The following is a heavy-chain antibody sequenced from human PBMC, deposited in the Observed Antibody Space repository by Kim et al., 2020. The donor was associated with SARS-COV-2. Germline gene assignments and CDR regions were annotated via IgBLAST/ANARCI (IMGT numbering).Heavy chain of an antibody. J-gene: IGHJ6*02. CDR1: GGSIDGFY. D-gene: IGHD4-4*01. V-gene: IGHV4-59*13. CDR2: IFYNGNT. Sequence: SETLSLTCNVSGGSIDGFYWSWIRQPPGKGLEWIGYIFYNGNTNYNPSLRSRVSISVDTAKNRFSLTMSSVTAADTAVYFCARDYRQQYYYGIDVWGQGTTVIVSS. CDR3: ARDYRQQYYYGIDV.